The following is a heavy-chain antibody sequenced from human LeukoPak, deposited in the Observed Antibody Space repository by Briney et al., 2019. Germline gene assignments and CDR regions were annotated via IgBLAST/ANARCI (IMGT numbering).Heavy chain of an antibody. J-gene: IGHJ4*02. D-gene: IGHD5-24*01. CDR3: ARDRGRDGYNPPGY. Sequence: GGSLRLSCAASGFTFDDYAMHWVRQAPGKGLEWVSAISGSGGSTYYADSVKGRFTISRDNSKNTLYLQMGSLRAEDMAVYYCARDRGRDGYNPPGYWGQGTLVTVSS. CDR2: ISGSGGST. CDR1: GFTFDDYA. V-gene: IGHV3-23*01.